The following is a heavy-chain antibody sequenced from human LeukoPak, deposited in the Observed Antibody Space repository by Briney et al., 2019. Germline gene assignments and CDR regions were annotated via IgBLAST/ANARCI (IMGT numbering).Heavy chain of an antibody. CDR1: GFTFTSYW. D-gene: IGHD6-19*01. CDR2: INSDGSST. Sequence: GGSLRLSCAASGFTFTSYWMHWVRQAPGKGLVWVSRINSDGSSTSYADSVKGRFTMSRDNAKNTLYLQMNSLRAEDTAVYYCARGGFYSSRGVDHWGQGTLVTVSS. CDR3: ARGGFYSSRGVDH. J-gene: IGHJ4*02. V-gene: IGHV3-74*01.